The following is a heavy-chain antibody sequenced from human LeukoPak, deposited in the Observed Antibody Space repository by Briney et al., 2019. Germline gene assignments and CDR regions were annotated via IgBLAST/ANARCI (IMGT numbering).Heavy chain of an antibody. Sequence: KPSETLSLTCTVSGGSISSGDYYWSWIRQPPGKGLEWIGYIYYSGSTYYNPSLKSRVTISVDTSKNQFSLKLVSVSAADRAGYYCAGARPNRNHYDMWGGGKGTPATAPS. CDR2: IYYSGST. V-gene: IGHV4-30-4*08. CDR1: GGSISSGDYY. D-gene: IGHD1-14*01. J-gene: IGHJ6*03. CDR3: AGARPNRNHYDMWG.